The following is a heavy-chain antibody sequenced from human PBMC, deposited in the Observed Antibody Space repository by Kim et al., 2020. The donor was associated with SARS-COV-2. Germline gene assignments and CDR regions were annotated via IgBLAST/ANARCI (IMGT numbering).Heavy chain of an antibody. D-gene: IGHD3-16*02. CDR2: IYYSGST. J-gene: IGHJ4*02. V-gene: IGHV4-39*01. CDR3: ARQRPPFYDYVWGSYRYPFDI. Sequence: SETLSLTCTVSGGSISSSSYYWGWIRQPPGKGLEWIGSIYYSGSTYYNPSLKSRVTISVDTSKNQFSLKLSSVTAADTAVYYCARQRPPFYDYVWGSYRYPFDIWGQGTLVTVSS. CDR1: GGSISSSSYY.